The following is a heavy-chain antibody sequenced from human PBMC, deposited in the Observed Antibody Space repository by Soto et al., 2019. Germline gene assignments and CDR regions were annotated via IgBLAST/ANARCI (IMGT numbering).Heavy chain of an antibody. D-gene: IGHD4-17*01. J-gene: IGHJ4*02. Sequence: QVQLVESGGGVVQPGRSLRLSWAASGFTFSSYGMHWVRQAPGKGLEWVAVICYAGSNKYYADSVKGRFTISRDNSKNTLYLQMNSLRAEDTAVYYCARSRGLTVIDYWGQGTLVTVSS. CDR2: ICYAGSNK. V-gene: IGHV3-33*01. CDR3: ARSRGLTVIDY. CDR1: GFTFSSYG.